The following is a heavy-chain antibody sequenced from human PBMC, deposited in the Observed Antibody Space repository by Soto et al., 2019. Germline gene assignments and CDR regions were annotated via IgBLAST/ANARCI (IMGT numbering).Heavy chain of an antibody. CDR1: GGSISSGGYY. CDR3: ARVRIVVVVAATPGPNCFDP. J-gene: IGHJ5*02. D-gene: IGHD2-15*01. V-gene: IGHV4-31*03. Sequence: PSETLSLTCTVSGGSISSGGYYWSWIRQHPGKGLEWIGYIYYSGSTYYNPSLKSRVTISVDTSKNQFSLKLSSVTAADTAVYYCARVRIVVVVAATPGPNCFDPWGQGTLVTVSS. CDR2: IYYSGST.